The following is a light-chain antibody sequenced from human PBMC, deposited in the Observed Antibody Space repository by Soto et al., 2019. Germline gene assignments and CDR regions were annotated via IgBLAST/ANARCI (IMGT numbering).Light chain of an antibody. CDR3: QQRSTWPHT. Sequence: EIVLTQSPATLSLSPGERATLSCRASQSVRSYLAWYQQRSGQAPRLLMFDASHRATGIPARFSGSRSATDFTLTISSLEPEDFAVYYCQQRSTWPHTFGGGPKVEIK. CDR2: DAS. CDR1: QSVRSY. J-gene: IGKJ4*01. V-gene: IGKV3-11*01.